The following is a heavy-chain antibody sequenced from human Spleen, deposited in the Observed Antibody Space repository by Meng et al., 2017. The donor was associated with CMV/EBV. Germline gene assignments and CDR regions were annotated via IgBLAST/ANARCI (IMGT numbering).Heavy chain of an antibody. V-gene: IGHV3-30-3*01. CDR1: GFTFSSYA. D-gene: IGHD3-22*01. J-gene: IGHJ4*02. CDR2: ISDDGSNN. Sequence: GGSLRLSCAASGFTFSSYAMHWVRQAPGKGLEWVALISDDGSNNYYADSVKGRFTISRVNSKNTLYLQMNSLRTEDTAVYYCAGAYDSSGYFFYFEYWGQGTLVTVSS. CDR3: AGAYDSSGYFFYFEY.